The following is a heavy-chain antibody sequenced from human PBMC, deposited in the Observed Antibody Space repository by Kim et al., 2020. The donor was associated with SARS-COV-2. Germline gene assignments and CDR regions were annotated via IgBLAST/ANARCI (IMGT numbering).Heavy chain of an antibody. J-gene: IGHJ4*02. CDR3: TTGYCSSANCYPGTDY. Sequence: PVKGRFTISRDDSTNTLYLQMNSLKTEDTGVYFCTTGYCSSANCYPGTDYWGQGTLVTVSS. V-gene: IGHV3-15*01. D-gene: IGHD2-2*01.